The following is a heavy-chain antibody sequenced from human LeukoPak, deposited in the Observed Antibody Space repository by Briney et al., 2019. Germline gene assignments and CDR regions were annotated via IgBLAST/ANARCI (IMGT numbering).Heavy chain of an antibody. CDR3: ARRGDY. V-gene: IGHV4-34*01. Sequence: SETLSLTCAVYGGSFSGYYWSWIRQPPGKGLEWIGEINHSGSTNYNPSLKSRVTISVDTSKNQFSLKLSSVTAADTAVYYCARRGDYWGQGTLVTVSS. CDR1: GGSFSGYY. D-gene: IGHD1-26*01. J-gene: IGHJ4*02. CDR2: INHSGST.